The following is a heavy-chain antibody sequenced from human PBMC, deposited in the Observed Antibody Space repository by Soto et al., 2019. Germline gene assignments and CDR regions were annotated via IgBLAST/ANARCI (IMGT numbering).Heavy chain of an antibody. CDR2: VSYDGDNE. Sequence: PGASLRLSCAASGFTFSNYAMHWVRQAPGKGLEWVAIVSYDGDNEYYADSVRGRFFISRDNAKNSLYLQMSSLRAEDTAVYYCASFPWYLDLSDPLFHSWGQGT. CDR1: GFTFSNYA. D-gene: IGHD3-9*01. J-gene: IGHJ4*02. CDR3: ASFPWYLDLSDPLFHS. V-gene: IGHV3-30*03.